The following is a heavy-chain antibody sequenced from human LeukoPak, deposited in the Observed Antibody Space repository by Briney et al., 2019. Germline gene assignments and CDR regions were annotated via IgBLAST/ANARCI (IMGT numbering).Heavy chain of an antibody. V-gene: IGHV3-48*03. CDR3: AELGITMIGGV. D-gene: IGHD3-10*02. CDR1: GFTFSSYE. Sequence: PGGSLRLSCAASGFTFSSYEMNWVRQAPGKGLEWVSYISSSGSTIYYADSVKGRFTISRDNAKNSLYLQMNSLRAEDTTVYYCAELGITMIGGVWGKGTTVTISS. CDR2: ISSSGSTI. J-gene: IGHJ6*04.